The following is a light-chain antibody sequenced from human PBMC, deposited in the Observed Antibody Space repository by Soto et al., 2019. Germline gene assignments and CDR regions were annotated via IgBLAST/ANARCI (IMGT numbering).Light chain of an antibody. CDR1: QSLMHSNGYNY. CDR2: LGS. Sequence: DIVMTQSPLSLPVTPGEPASISCRSSQSLMHSNGYNYLDWYLQKPGQSPQLLIYLGSNRASGGPDRFSGSGSGTDFTLKISRMEAEDGGVYYCMQALQTPRTFGQGTKVEIK. CDR3: MQALQTPRT. J-gene: IGKJ1*01. V-gene: IGKV2-28*01.